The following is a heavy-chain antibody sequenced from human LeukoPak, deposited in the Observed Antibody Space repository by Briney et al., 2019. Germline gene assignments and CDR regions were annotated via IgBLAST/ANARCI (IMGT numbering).Heavy chain of an antibody. CDR1: GLAFSSYS. D-gene: IGHD2-2*01. Sequence: GSLRLSCVASGLAFSSYSMHWVRQAPGKGLEWVAVIWYDGSNKYYADSVKGRFTISRDISTDTLWLQMDSLRTEDTAVYYCAKGPLRGTAAAIDYWGQGTLVTVSS. J-gene: IGHJ4*02. V-gene: IGHV3-30*02. CDR3: AKGPLRGTAAAIDY. CDR2: IWYDGSNK.